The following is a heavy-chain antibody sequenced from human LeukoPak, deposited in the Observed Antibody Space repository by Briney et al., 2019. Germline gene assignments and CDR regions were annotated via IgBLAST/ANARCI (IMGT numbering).Heavy chain of an antibody. CDR3: ARGGLSVMGY. CDR1: GITFSSYS. V-gene: IGHV3-48*01. D-gene: IGHD2/OR15-2a*01. J-gene: IGHJ4*02. Sequence: GGSLRLSCGASGITFSSYSMNWVRQAPGKGLEWVSYISSSGSTKYYADSVKGRFTISRDNARNSLYLQMYSLRAEDTAVYFCARGGLSVMGYWGQGTLVTVSS. CDR2: ISSSGSTK.